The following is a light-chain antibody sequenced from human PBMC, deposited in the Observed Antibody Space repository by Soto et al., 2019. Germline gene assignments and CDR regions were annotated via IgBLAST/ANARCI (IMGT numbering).Light chain of an antibody. CDR3: LSYAGSSPLV. CDR1: SSDVGSYNL. Sequence: QSALTQPASVSGSPGQSITISCTGTSSDVGSYNLVSWYQQHPGKAPKLMIYEGSKRPSGVSNRFSGSKSGNTASLTISGLQAEDGADYYWLSYAGSSPLVFGGGTKLTVL. V-gene: IGLV2-23*01. CDR2: EGS. J-gene: IGLJ2*01.